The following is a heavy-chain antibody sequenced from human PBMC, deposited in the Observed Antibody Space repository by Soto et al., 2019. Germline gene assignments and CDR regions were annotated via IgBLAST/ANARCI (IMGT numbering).Heavy chain of an antibody. CDR1: GFTFSSYA. CDR3: ARDHFCSDWSVFYRMDV. Sequence: GGSLRLSCAASGFTFSSYALHWVRQAPGEGLEWVAVISNDRGNKYYADSVKGRFTISRDNSKRTVYLQMDSLRAEDTAVYYWARDHFCSDWSVFYRMDVWGQGTTVTVSS. D-gene: IGHD6-19*01. V-gene: IGHV3-30-3*01. J-gene: IGHJ6*02. CDR2: ISNDRGNK.